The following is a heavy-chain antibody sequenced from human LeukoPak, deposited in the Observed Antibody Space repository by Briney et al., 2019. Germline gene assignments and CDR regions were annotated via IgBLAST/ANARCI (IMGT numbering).Heavy chain of an antibody. CDR1: GGSISSSSYY. CDR2: IYYSGST. CDR3: ARSLDSYYYYYMDA. V-gene: IGHV4-39*07. Sequence: SETLSLTCTVSGGSISSSSYYWGWIRQPPGKGLEWIGSIYYSGSTYYNPSLKSRVTISVDTSKNQFSLKLSSVTAADTAVYYCARSLDSYYYYYMDAWGKGTTVTVSS. D-gene: IGHD2-21*01. J-gene: IGHJ6*03.